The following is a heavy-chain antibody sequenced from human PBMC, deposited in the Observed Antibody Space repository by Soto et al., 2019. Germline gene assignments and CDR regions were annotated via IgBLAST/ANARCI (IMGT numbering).Heavy chain of an antibody. Sequence: SGPTLVNPTQTLTLTCTFSGFSLSTSGMCVSWIRQPPGEALERLALIDWDDDKYYSTSLKTRLTISKDTSKNQVVLTMTNMDPVDTATYYCARTSGGNSDGAFDYWGQGTLVTVSS. D-gene: IGHD2-21*02. CDR2: IDWDDDK. V-gene: IGHV2-70*01. CDR1: GFSLSTSGMC. CDR3: ARTSGGNSDGAFDY. J-gene: IGHJ4*02.